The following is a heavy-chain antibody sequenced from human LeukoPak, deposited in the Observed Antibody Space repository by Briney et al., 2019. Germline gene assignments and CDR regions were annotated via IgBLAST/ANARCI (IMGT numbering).Heavy chain of an antibody. Sequence: GGSLRLSCAASGFTVGSNYMSWVRQAPGKGLEWVSVIYSGGSTYYADSVKGRFTISRDNSKNTLYLQMNSLRAEDTAVYYCAREGYSSGWYRLWGQGTLVTVSS. CDR1: GFTVGSNY. D-gene: IGHD6-19*01. CDR2: IYSGGST. V-gene: IGHV3-53*01. CDR3: AREGYSSGWYRL. J-gene: IGHJ4*02.